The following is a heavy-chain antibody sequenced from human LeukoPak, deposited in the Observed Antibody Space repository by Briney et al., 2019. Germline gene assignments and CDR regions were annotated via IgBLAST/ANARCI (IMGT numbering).Heavy chain of an antibody. CDR3: ARGEPHSELRSD. Sequence: ASVKVSCKTSGYTFTSYAISWVRQAPGQGLECMGWISTYTGNTDYAQKLQGRVTMTTDTSTSTAYMELRSLSSDDTAVYYCARGEPHSELRSDWGRGTLVTVSS. V-gene: IGHV1-18*01. J-gene: IGHJ4*02. D-gene: IGHD1-7*01. CDR1: GYTFTSYA. CDR2: ISTYTGNT.